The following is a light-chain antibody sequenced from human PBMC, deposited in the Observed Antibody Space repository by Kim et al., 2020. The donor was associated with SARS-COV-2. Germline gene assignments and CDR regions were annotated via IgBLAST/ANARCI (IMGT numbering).Light chain of an antibody. V-gene: IGKV1-39*01. Sequence: APVGDTVTINCRTIEDISNYLNCFQQKPERAPKRFIYAASSLKSGVSPRFSGSGSGTDFSLTLTNLQPEDSATYYCQQCYSAPWTFGQGTKLEIK. CDR1: EDISNY. J-gene: IGKJ2*02. CDR2: AAS. CDR3: QQCYSAPWT.